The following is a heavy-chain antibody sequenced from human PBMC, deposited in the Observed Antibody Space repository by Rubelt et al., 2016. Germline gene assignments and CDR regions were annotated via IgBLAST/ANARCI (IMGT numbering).Heavy chain of an antibody. CDR2: VDPSGST. V-gene: IGHV4-4*07. Sequence: LSLTCTVSGASISIFYWSWIRQSAGQGLEWIGRVDPSGSTNTNHSLKSRITMSVDTSKNQFSLKLNSVTAADTAVYFCARGWGSRWYYFDYWGQGTLVTVSS. CDR3: ARGWGSRWYYFDY. D-gene: IGHD6-13*01. J-gene: IGHJ4*02. CDR1: GASISIFY.